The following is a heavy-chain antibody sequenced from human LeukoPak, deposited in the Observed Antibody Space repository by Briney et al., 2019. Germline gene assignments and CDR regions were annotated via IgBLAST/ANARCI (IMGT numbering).Heavy chain of an antibody. J-gene: IGHJ5*02. CDR1: GYTFTDYD. CDR2: IHPSSGYR. V-gene: IGHV1-8*01. Sequence: ASVKVSCKTSGYTFTDYDINWVRQAPGQGLEWMGYIHPSSGYRESAQKFQGRVTMTRNVSTGTAYMELSSLTSEDTAVYYCARVTSGVSYNWFDPWGQGTLITVSS. CDR3: ARVTSGVSYNWFDP. D-gene: IGHD2-2*01.